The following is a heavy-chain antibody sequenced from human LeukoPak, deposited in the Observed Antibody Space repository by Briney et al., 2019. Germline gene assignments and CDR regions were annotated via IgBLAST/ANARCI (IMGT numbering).Heavy chain of an antibody. CDR1: GFTFDDYG. Sequence: PGGSLRLSCAASGFTFDDYGMSWVRQAPGKGLEWVSGINWNGGSTGYADSVKGRFTISRDNSKNTLYLQMSSLRAEDTAVYYCAKGPRTVTTRYYFDYWGQGTLVTVSS. D-gene: IGHD4-17*01. V-gene: IGHV3-20*04. CDR3: AKGPRTVTTRYYFDY. CDR2: INWNGGST. J-gene: IGHJ4*02.